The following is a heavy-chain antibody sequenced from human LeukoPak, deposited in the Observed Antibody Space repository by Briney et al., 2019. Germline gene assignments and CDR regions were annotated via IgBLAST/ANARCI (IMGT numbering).Heavy chain of an antibody. D-gene: IGHD3-10*01. CDR2: INHSGST. CDR1: GGSFSGYY. V-gene: IGHV4-34*01. Sequence: SETLSLTCAVYGGSFSGYYWSWIRQPPGKGLEWIGEINHSGSTNHNPSLKSRVTISVDTSKNQFSLKLSSVTAADTAVYYCARGLYGNDYWGQGTLVTVSS. J-gene: IGHJ4*02. CDR3: ARGLYGNDY.